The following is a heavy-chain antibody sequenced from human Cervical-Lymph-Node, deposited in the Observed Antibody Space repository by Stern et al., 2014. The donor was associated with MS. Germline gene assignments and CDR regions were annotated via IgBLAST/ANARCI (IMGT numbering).Heavy chain of an antibody. J-gene: IGHJ5*02. CDR3: ARDLGVGPTVS. Sequence: QVQLVQSGAEVKKPGSSVKVSCKTSGDTFSTSGITWVRQAPGQGLEWMGGIIPVFGTTNFERKFQGRLTITADKSTSTVYMALSSLRSEDTAVYYCARDLGVGPTVSWGQGTVVTVSS. V-gene: IGHV1-69*06. D-gene: IGHD1-26*01. CDR2: IIPVFGTT. CDR1: GDTFSTSG.